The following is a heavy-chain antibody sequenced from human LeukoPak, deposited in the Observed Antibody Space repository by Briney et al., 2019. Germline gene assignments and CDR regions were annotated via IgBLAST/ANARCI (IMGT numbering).Heavy chain of an antibody. V-gene: IGHV3-30*02. J-gene: IGHJ3*02. Sequence: GGSLRLSCAASGFSFNDYGMHWVRQAPGKGLEWVAFIRYDGSNKYHADSVKGRFTISRDISKNTLYLQMNSLRAEDTAVYYCAWDNDAFDIWGQGTMVTVSS. D-gene: IGHD1-26*01. CDR2: IRYDGSNK. CDR1: GFSFNDYG. CDR3: AWDNDAFDI.